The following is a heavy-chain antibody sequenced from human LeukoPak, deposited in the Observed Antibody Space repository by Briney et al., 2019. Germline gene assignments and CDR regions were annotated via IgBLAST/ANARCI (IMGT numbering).Heavy chain of an antibody. D-gene: IGHD5-24*01. Sequence: SETLSLTCVVSGYSISSGYYWGWIRQPPGKGLEWIGNIYQTGTTYYNPSLKSRVTISVDTSKNQLSLKLSSVTAADTAVYYCARRDGKIFDYWGQGTLVTLSS. V-gene: IGHV4-38-2*01. CDR2: IYQTGTT. J-gene: IGHJ4*02. CDR3: ARRDGKIFDY. CDR1: GYSISSGYY.